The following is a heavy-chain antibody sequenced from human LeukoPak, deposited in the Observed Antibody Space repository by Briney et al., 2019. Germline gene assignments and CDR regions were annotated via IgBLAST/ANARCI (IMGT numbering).Heavy chain of an antibody. J-gene: IGHJ6*02. CDR1: GFIFSSYS. D-gene: IGHD3-9*01. CDR3: ARPQYFDSYYYYYGMDV. Sequence: PGGSLRLSCAASGFIFSSYSMNWVRQAPGKGLEWVSSISGSSSFIHYADSVKGRFTISRDSAKNSLYLQMNSLRAEDTAVYYCARPQYFDSYYYYYGMDVWGQGTTVTVSS. V-gene: IGHV3-21*01. CDR2: ISGSSSFI.